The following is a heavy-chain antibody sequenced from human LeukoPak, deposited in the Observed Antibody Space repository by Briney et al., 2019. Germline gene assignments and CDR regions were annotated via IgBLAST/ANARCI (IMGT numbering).Heavy chain of an antibody. D-gene: IGHD1-26*01. J-gene: IGHJ6*04. V-gene: IGHV3-43D*03. CDR3: ARVARYSGSYYVSGSPEDV. Sequence: GGSLRLSCAASGFTFHDYAMHWVRQAPGRGLEWVSLITWDGGGTYYTDSVKGRFTISRDSSRNSLSLQMNSLRAEDTAVYYCARVARYSGSYYVSGSPEDVWGKGTTVTVSS. CDR1: GFTFHDYA. CDR2: ITWDGGGT.